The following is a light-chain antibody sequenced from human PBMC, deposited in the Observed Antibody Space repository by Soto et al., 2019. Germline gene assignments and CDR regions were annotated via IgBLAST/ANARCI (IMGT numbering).Light chain of an antibody. J-gene: IGKJ1*01. V-gene: IGKV2-28*01. Sequence: DIVMTQSPLSLPVTPGEPASISCRSSQSLLHSNGYNYLYWYLQKPGQSPQLLIYLGSNRASGVPDMFSGSGSGTDFTLEISRVEAEDVGVYYCMQALQIPSTFGQGTKVDIK. CDR2: LGS. CDR1: QSLLHSNGYNY. CDR3: MQALQIPST.